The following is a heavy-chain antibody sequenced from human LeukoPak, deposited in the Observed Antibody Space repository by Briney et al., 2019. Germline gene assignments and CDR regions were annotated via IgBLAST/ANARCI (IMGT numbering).Heavy chain of an antibody. CDR2: ISGDGGST. Sequence: GGSLRLSCAASGFTFDDYAMHWVRRAPGKGLEWVSLISGDGGSTYYADSVKGGFTISRDNSKNSLYLHMNSLRTEDTALYYCAKDIHYYDSSGYPGYWGQGTLVTVSS. J-gene: IGHJ4*02. D-gene: IGHD3-22*01. CDR1: GFTFDDYA. CDR3: AKDIHYYDSSGYPGY. V-gene: IGHV3-43*02.